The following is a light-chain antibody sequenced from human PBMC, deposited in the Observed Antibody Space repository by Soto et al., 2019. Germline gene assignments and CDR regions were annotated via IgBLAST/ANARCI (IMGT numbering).Light chain of an antibody. CDR3: QQRSTWPQT. Sequence: EIVLTQSPATLSLSPGERATLSCRASQSVGSYLAWYQQKPGQAPRLLIYEASKRATGIPARFSGSGSGTDFTITISSLEPEDFAVYYCQQRSTWPQTFGQGPKVEIK. J-gene: IGKJ1*01. V-gene: IGKV3-11*01. CDR1: QSVGSY. CDR2: EAS.